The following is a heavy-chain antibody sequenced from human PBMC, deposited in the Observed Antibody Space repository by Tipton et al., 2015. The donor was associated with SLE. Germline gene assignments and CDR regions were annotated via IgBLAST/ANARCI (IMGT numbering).Heavy chain of an antibody. CDR2: IIPIFGTA. V-gene: IGHV1-69*06. CDR1: GGTFSSYA. D-gene: IGHD6-13*01. J-gene: IGHJ3*02. CDR3: ARSRVYGPGAAFDI. Sequence: QVQLVQSGPEVKKPGSSVKVSCKASGGTFSSYAISWVRQAPGQGLEWMEGIIPIFGTANYAQKFQGRVTMTRDTSISTAYMELSRLRSDDTAVYYCARSRVYGPGAAFDIWGQGTLVTVSS.